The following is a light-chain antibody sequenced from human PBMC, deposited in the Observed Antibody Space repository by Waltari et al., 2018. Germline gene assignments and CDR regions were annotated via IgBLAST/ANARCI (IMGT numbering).Light chain of an antibody. CDR3: QRIDSSPRT. V-gene: IGKV1-9*01. J-gene: IGKJ4*01. Sequence: DIQLTQSPSFLSASVGDRVSIPCRASQGISSSLAWYQQKPGKAPKVLIYAASTLQSGVPSRFSGSGSGTEFTLTITSLQPEDFATYYCQRIDSSPRTFGGGTKVEIK. CDR2: AAS. CDR1: QGISSS.